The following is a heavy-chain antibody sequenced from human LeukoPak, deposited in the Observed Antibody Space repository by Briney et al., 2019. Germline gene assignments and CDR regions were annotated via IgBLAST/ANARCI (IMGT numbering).Heavy chain of an antibody. CDR1: GFTFTNYA. Sequence: PGGSLRLSCAASGFTFTNYAMTWVRQAPGKGLEWISGISESGDITFYADSVKGRFTISRDTSKSAVYLQMNNLRAEDTAIYYCAKDASTTNNFYFFDYWGQGALATVSS. J-gene: IGHJ4*02. CDR2: ISESGDIT. CDR3: AKDASTTNNFYFFDY. V-gene: IGHV3-23*01. D-gene: IGHD1-1*01.